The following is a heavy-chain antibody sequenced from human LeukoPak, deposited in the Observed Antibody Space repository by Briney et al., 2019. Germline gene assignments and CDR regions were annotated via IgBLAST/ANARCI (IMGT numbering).Heavy chain of an antibody. CDR1: GGSFSGYY. J-gene: IGHJ4*02. Sequence: SETLSLTCAVYGGSFSGYYWSWIRQPPGKGLEWIGEINHSGSTNYNPSLKSRVTISVDTSKNQFPLKLSSVTAADTAVYYCARQGVGATDCWGQGTLVTVSS. V-gene: IGHV4-34*01. CDR2: INHSGST. D-gene: IGHD1-26*01. CDR3: ARQGVGATDC.